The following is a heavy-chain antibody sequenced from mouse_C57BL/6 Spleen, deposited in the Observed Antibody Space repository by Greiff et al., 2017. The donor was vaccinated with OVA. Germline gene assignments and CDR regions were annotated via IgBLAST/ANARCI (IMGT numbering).Heavy chain of an antibody. Sequence: VQLQQSGAELVKPGASVKISCKASGYAFSSYWMNWVKQRPGKGLEWIGQIYPGDGDTNYHGKFKGKATLPADKSSSTAYMQLSSLTSEDSAVYFCARGDSSGSFDYWGQGTTLTVSS. CDR2: IYPGDGDT. J-gene: IGHJ2*01. D-gene: IGHD3-2*02. CDR3: ARGDSSGSFDY. CDR1: GYAFSSYW. V-gene: IGHV1-80*01.